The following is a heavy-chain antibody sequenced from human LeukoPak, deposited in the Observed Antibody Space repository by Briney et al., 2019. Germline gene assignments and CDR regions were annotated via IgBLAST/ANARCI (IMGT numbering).Heavy chain of an antibody. V-gene: IGHV3-30*18. CDR3: AKDRGSSIDY. CDR1: GFTFSGFG. J-gene: IGHJ4*02. CDR2: ISYDGSNK. D-gene: IGHD6-6*01. Sequence: GGSLRLSCAASGFTFSGFGMHWVRQAPGKGLEWVAVISYDGSNKYYADSVKGRFTISRDNSKNTLYLQMNSLRAEDTAVYYCAKDRGSSIDYWGQGTLVTVSS.